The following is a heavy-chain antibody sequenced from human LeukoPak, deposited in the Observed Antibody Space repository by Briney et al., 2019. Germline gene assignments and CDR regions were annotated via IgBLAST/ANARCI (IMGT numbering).Heavy chain of an antibody. Sequence: PGGSLRLSCAASGFTFSSYWMSWVRQAPGKGLEWVANIKQDGSEKYYVDSVKGRFTISRDNAKNTLYLQMNSLRAEDTAVYYCARERAVTTYYYYGMDVWGQGTTVTVSS. J-gene: IGHJ6*02. V-gene: IGHV3-7*01. CDR2: IKQDGSEK. CDR3: ARERAVTTYYYYGMDV. D-gene: IGHD4-17*01. CDR1: GFTFSSYW.